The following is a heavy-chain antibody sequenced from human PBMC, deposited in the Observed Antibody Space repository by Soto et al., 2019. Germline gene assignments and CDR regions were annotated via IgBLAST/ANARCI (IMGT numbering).Heavy chain of an antibody. CDR3: ARDLRAARVHFDY. J-gene: IGHJ4*02. CDR2: ISAYNGNT. D-gene: IGHD6-6*01. Sequence: ASVKVSFKASGYTFTSYGISWVRQAPGQGLGWMGWISAYNGNTNYAQKLQGRVTMTTDTSTRTAYVELRSLRSDDTAVYYCARDLRAARVHFDYWGQGTLVTVSS. CDR1: GYTFTSYG. V-gene: IGHV1-18*04.